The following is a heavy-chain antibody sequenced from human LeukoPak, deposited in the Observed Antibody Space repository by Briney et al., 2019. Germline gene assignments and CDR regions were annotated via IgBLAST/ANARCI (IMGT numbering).Heavy chain of an antibody. CDR3: AKPGPGRVYNWFDP. V-gene: IGHV3-23*01. CDR2: ISGSGGGT. CDR1: GFTFSSYA. D-gene: IGHD3-10*01. Sequence: PGGSLGLSCAASGFTFSSYAMSWVRQAPGKGLEWVPAISGSGGGTHYADSVKGRFTISRDNSKNTLYLQMNSLRAEDTAVYSCAKPGPGRVYNWFDPWGQGTLVTVSS. J-gene: IGHJ5*02.